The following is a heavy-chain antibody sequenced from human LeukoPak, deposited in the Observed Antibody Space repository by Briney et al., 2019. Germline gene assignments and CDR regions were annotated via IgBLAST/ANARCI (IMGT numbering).Heavy chain of an antibody. V-gene: IGHV3-74*01. Sequence: GGSLRLSCAASGFTFSSYWMHWVRQGPGKGLVWVSRINGDGSTTSYADSVKGRFTISRDNAKNTLYLQMNSLRAEDTAVYYCARVDIGDGVWGKGTTVTVSS. J-gene: IGHJ6*04. D-gene: IGHD5-12*01. CDR3: ARVDIGDGV. CDR2: INGDGSTT. CDR1: GFTFSSYW.